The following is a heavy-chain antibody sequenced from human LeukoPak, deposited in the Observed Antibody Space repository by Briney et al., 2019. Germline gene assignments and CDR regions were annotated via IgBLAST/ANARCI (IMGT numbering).Heavy chain of an antibody. V-gene: IGHV3-73*01. CDR3: AKRIQSAMATGY. CDR1: RFPFSSYE. Sequence: GGSLRLSCAASRFPFSSYEMNWVRQASGKGLEWVGQIRSEAKSYATAYAASVKGRFTISRDDSKNTAYLQMSSLQTEDTAVYYCAKRIQSAMATGYWGQGTLVTVSS. D-gene: IGHD5-18*01. CDR2: IRSEAKSYAT. J-gene: IGHJ4*02.